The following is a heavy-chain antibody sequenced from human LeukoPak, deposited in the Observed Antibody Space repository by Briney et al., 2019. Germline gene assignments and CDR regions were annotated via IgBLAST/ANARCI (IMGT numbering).Heavy chain of an antibody. J-gene: IGHJ3*02. CDR1: GYTFTSYY. V-gene: IGHV1-2*02. CDR2: INPSSGGT. D-gene: IGHD6-13*01. CDR3: AGDRAAVGTRWDAFDI. Sequence: GASVKVSCKASGYTFTSYYMHWVRQAPGQGLEWMGWINPSSGGTNYAQKFQGRVTMTRDTSISTAYMELDRLTPDDTAVYYCAGDRAAVGTRWDAFDIWGQGTMVTVSS.